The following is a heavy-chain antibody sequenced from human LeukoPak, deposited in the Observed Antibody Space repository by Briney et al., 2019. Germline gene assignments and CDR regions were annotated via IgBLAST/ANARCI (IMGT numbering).Heavy chain of an antibody. D-gene: IGHD6-19*01. V-gene: IGHV1-24*01. CDR1: GYTLTELS. CDR3: ATRIAVAGIYYYGMDV. CDR2: FDPEDGEA. J-gene: IGHJ6*02. Sequence: ASVKVSYKVSGYTLTELSMHWVRQAPGKGLEWMGGFDPEDGEAIYAQKFQGRVTMTEDTSTDTAYMELSSLRSEDTAVYYCATRIAVAGIYYYGMDVWGQGTTVTVSS.